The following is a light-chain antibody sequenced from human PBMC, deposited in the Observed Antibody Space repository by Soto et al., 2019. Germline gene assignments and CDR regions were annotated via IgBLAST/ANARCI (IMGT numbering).Light chain of an antibody. CDR2: DAS. CDR3: QQRSSWPRT. J-gene: IGKJ2*01. V-gene: IGKV3-11*01. Sequence: EIVLTQSPATLSLSPGERATLSGRASQSVSSYLAWYQQKPGQTPRLLIYDASNRATGIPARFSGSGSGTDFTLTISSLEPEDFAVYYCQQRSSWPRTFGQGTNLEIK. CDR1: QSVSSY.